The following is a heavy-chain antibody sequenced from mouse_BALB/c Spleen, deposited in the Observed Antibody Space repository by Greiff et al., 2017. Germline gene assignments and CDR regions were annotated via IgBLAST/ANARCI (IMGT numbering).Heavy chain of an antibody. D-gene: IGHD2-4*01. J-gene: IGHJ3*01. CDR1: GYSITSDYA. Sequence: EVKVEESGPGLVKPSQSLSLTCTVTGYSITSDYAWNWIRQFPGNKLEWMGYISYSGSTSYNPSLKSRISITRDTSKNQFFLQLNSVTTEDTATYYCARHYEWFAYWGQGTLVTVSA. CDR2: ISYSGST. CDR3: ARHYEWFAY. V-gene: IGHV3-2*02.